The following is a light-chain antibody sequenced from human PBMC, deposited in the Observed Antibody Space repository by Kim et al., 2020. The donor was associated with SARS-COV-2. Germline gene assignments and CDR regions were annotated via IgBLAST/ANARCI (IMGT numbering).Light chain of an antibody. J-gene: IGKJ4*01. V-gene: IGKV1-33*01. CDR3: QQYDNLLS. CDR1: HDINDC. Sequence: DIQMTQSPSSLSASIGDRVTITCQASHDINDCLSWYQKKPGKAPKLLIYDVSKLQIGVPSRFSGSGSGTDFAFTISSLQPEDIATYYCQQYDNLLSFGGRTKVDIK. CDR2: DVS.